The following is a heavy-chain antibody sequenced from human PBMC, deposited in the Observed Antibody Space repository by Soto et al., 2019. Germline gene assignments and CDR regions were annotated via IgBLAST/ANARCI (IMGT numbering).Heavy chain of an antibody. CDR1: GGSISSYY. Sequence: SETLSLTCTVSGGSISSYYWSWIRQPPGKGLEWIGYIYYSGSTNYNPSLKSRVTISVDTSKNQFSLKLSSVTAADTAVYYCARVKMTTVADWGRGTLVTGSS. V-gene: IGHV4-59*01. D-gene: IGHD4-17*01. CDR2: IYYSGST. CDR3: ARVKMTTVAD. J-gene: IGHJ4*01.